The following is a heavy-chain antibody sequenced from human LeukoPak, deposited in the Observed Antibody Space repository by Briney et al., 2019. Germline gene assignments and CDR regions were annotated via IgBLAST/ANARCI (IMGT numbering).Heavy chain of an antibody. CDR1: GFTFSSYA. CDR3: AKSRYSGYDSDFDY. D-gene: IGHD5-12*01. V-gene: IGHV3-23*01. J-gene: IGHJ4*02. Sequence: PGGSLRLSCAASGFTFSSYAMSWDRQAPGKGLEWVSAISGSGGSTYYADSVKGRFTISRDNSKNTLYLQMNSLRAEDTAVYYCAKSRYSGYDSDFDYWGQGTLVTVSS. CDR2: ISGSGGST.